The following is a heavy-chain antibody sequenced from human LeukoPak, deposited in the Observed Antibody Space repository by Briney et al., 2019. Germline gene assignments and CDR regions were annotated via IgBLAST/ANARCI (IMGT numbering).Heavy chain of an antibody. CDR1: GGSISSDPYY. D-gene: IGHD3-22*01. J-gene: IGHJ4*02. CDR2: IYSDGST. Sequence: SQTLSLTCSVSGGSISSDPYYWNWIRQPAGQGLEWIGRIYSDGSTKYNPSLKSRVSISRDTSKNQFSLKLTSVTAADTAVYYCARDSSADYLYYFDYWGQGSLVTVSS. V-gene: IGHV4-61*02. CDR3: ARDSSADYLYYFDY.